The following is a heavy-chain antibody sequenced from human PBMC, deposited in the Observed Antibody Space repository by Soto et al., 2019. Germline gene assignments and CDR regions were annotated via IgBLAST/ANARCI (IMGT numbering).Heavy chain of an antibody. CDR3: ARGLRDYDILTGFYGMDV. Sequence: PSETLSLTXTVSGGSISSYYWSWIRQPPGKGLEWIGYIYYSGSTNYNPSLKSRVTISVDTSKNQFSLKLSSVTAADTAVYYCARGLRDYDILTGFYGMDVWGQGTTVTVSS. CDR1: GGSISSYY. D-gene: IGHD3-9*01. V-gene: IGHV4-59*01. J-gene: IGHJ6*02. CDR2: IYYSGST.